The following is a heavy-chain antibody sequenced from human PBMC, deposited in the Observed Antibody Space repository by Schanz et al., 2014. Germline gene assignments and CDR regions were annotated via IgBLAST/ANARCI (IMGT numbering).Heavy chain of an antibody. CDR2: ISSSSSTR. Sequence: EVQLVESGGGLVKPGGSLRLSCAASGFNFSSYSLNWVRQAPGKGLEWVSYISSSSSTRYYADSVKGRFTISRDNAKNSLFLQMNSLRAEDTAVYYCARVKYCTIARCYRTETEGIYYMDVWGKGTTVTVSS. V-gene: IGHV3-48*01. CDR1: GFNFSSYS. D-gene: IGHD2-8*01. J-gene: IGHJ6*03. CDR3: ARVKYCTIARCYRTETEGIYYMDV.